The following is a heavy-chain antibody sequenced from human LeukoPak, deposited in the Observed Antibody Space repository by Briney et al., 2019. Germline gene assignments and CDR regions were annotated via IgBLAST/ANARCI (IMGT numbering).Heavy chain of an antibody. J-gene: IGHJ4*02. CDR1: GGTFSSYA. CDR3: ASGKEAAAIDY. Sequence: SVKVSCRASGGTFSSYAISWVRQAPGQGLEWMGRIIPILGIANYAQKFQGRVTITADKSTSTAYMELSSLRSEDTAVYYCASGKEAAAIDYWGQGTLVTVSS. D-gene: IGHD6-13*01. V-gene: IGHV1-69*04. CDR2: IIPILGIA.